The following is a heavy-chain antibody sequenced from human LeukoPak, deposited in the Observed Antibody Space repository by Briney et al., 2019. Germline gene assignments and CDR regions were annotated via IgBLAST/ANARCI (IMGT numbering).Heavy chain of an antibody. Sequence: GASVKISCKASGGTFSSYAISWVRQAPGQGLEWIGRIIPIFGTANYAQKFQGRVTTTTDESTSTAYMELSSLRSEDTAVYYCAVDTAMGLYFDYWGQGTLVTVSS. D-gene: IGHD5-18*01. V-gene: IGHV1-69*05. CDR1: GGTFSSYA. CDR2: IIPIFGTA. CDR3: AVDTAMGLYFDY. J-gene: IGHJ4*02.